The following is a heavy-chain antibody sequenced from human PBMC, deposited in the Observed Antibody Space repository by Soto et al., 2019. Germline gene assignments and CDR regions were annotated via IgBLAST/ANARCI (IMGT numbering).Heavy chain of an antibody. Sequence: XGSLRLSCVSSVITFGSRAMSCVRQAPGEGLEWVSTITDTGGDTKYSDSVRGRFTMSRDNSKKTLYLQMNNLRVEDSALYYCARGSTDSYPGSRIFDFWGRGTLVTVS. V-gene: IGHV3-23*01. CDR2: ITDTGGDT. J-gene: IGHJ4*02. D-gene: IGHD3-10*01. CDR3: ARGSTDSYPGSRIFDF. CDR1: VITFGSRA.